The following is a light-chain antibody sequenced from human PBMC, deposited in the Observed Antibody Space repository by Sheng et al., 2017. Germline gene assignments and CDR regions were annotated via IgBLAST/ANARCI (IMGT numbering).Light chain of an antibody. J-gene: IGKJ4*01. V-gene: IGKV1-33*01. CDR1: QDINTY. CDR2: AAS. CDR3: QQYDTLIT. Sequence: DIQMTQSPSSLSAFVGDRVTITCQASQDINTYLNWYQQKPGKAPNLLIHAASSLEAGVPSRFSGSGSGTDFTLTISSLQPEDIATYYCQQYDTLITFGGGTKVDLK.